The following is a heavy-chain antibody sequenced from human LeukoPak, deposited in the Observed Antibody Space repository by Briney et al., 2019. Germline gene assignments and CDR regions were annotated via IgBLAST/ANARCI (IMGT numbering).Heavy chain of an antibody. J-gene: IGHJ3*02. V-gene: IGHV4-31*03. D-gene: IGHD4-17*01. CDR1: GGSISSGGYY. CDR2: IYYSGST. Sequence: SETLSLTCTVSGGSISSGGYYWSWIRQHPGKGLEWIGYIYYSGSTYYNPSLKCRVTISVDTSKNQFSLKLSSVTAADTAVYYCARDALLGTTVTAIAFDIWGQGTMVTVSS. CDR3: ARDALLGTTVTAIAFDI.